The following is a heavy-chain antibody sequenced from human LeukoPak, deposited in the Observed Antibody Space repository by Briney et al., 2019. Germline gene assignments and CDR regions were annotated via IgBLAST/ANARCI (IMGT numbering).Heavy chain of an antibody. J-gene: IGHJ5*02. D-gene: IGHD3-3*01. Sequence: SVKVSCKASGGTFSSYAITWVRQAPGQGLEWMGGIIPIFGTANYAQKFQGRVTITADESTSTAYMELSSLRSEDTAVYYCARDLLSTIFGVVTPFWFDPWGQGTLVTVSS. CDR2: IIPIFGTA. CDR1: GGTFSSYA. CDR3: ARDLLSTIFGVVTPFWFDP. V-gene: IGHV1-69*13.